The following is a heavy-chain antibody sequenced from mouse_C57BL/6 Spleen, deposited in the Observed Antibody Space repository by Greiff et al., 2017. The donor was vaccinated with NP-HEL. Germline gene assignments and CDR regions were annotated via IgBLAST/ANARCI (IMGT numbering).Heavy chain of an antibody. V-gene: IGHV1-82*01. Sequence: VQLQQSGPELVKPGASVKISCKASGYAFSSSWMNWVKQRPGKGLEWIGRIYPGDGDTNYNGKFKGKATLTADKSSSTAYMQLSSLTSEDSAVYFCAPNWVLDYWGQGTTLTVSS. CDR2: IYPGDGDT. J-gene: IGHJ2*01. D-gene: IGHD4-1*01. CDR1: GYAFSSSW. CDR3: APNWVLDY.